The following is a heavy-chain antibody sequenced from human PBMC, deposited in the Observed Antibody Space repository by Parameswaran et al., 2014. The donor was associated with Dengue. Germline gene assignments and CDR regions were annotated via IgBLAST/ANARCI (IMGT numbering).Heavy chain of an antibody. D-gene: IGHD1-26*01. V-gene: IGHV1-2*02. CDR2: INPNSGGT. CDR3: ARGQGYGSYYGESQYYFDY. Sequence: WVRQAPGQGLEWMGWINPNSGGTNYAQKFQGRVTMTRDTSISTAYMELSRLRSDDTAVYYCARGQGYGSYYGESQYYFDYWGQGTLVTVSS. J-gene: IGHJ4*02.